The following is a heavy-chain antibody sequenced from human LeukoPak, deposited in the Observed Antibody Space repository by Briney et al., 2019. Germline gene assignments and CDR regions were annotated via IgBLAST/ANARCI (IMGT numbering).Heavy chain of an antibody. CDR3: ARDGDYGDYGYYFDY. Sequence: GGSLRLSCAASGFTFSSYAIHWVRQAPGKGLEWVAVMSYGGNDKYYADSVKGRFTISRDNSKNSLYLQMTSLRPEDSAVYYCARDGDYGDYGYYFDYWGQGTLVTVSS. D-gene: IGHD4-17*01. CDR2: MSYGGNDK. J-gene: IGHJ4*02. CDR1: GFTFSSYA. V-gene: IGHV3-30*04.